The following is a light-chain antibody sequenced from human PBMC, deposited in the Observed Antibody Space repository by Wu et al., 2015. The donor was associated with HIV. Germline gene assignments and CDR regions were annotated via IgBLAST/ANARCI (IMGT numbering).Light chain of an antibody. Sequence: EIVMTQFPATLSMSPGETATLSCRASQTISRKLAWYQQKPGQAPRLVIHDASTRASHIPARFSGSGSGTEFTLTISRVEPEDFAVYSCQQYSSSPITFGQGTRLEI. J-gene: IGKJ5*01. CDR2: DAS. CDR1: QTISRK. V-gene: IGKV3-15*01. CDR3: QQYSSSPIT.